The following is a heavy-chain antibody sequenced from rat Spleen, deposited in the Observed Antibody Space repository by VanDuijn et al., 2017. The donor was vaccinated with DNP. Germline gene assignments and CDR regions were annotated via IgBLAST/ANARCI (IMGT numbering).Heavy chain of an antibody. CDR3: VREEFGVDY. V-gene: IGHV4-2*01. Sequence: EVKLVESGGGLVQPGRSLKLSCAASGFNFNDYWMGWVRQAPGKGLEWIGEINKDSNTIKYTPSLKDKLTVSRDNAQNTLYLQLSKLESEDTGIYYCVREEFGVDYWGQGVMVTVSS. CDR2: INKDSNTI. CDR1: GFNFNDYW. J-gene: IGHJ2*01. D-gene: IGHD4-3*01.